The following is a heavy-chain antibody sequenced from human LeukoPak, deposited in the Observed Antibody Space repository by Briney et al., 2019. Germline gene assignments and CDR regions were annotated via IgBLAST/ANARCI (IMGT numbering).Heavy chain of an antibody. CDR3: ARDRWLRHNWFDP. CDR1: GGSISSSSYY. CDR2: IYYSGST. Sequence: SETLSLTFTLSGGSISSSSYYWGWIRQPPGKGLEGIGSIYYSGSTYYNPSLKSRVTISVDTSKNQFSLKLSSVTAADTAVYYCARDRWLRHNWFDPWGQGTLVTVSS. D-gene: IGHD5-24*01. V-gene: IGHV4-39*07. J-gene: IGHJ5*02.